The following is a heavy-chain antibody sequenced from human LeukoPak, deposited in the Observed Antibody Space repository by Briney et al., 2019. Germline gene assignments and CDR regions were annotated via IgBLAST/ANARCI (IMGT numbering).Heavy chain of an antibody. CDR2: IYYSGST. V-gene: IGHV4-31*03. D-gene: IGHD3-22*01. Sequence: PSETLSLTCTVSGGSISSGGYYWSWIRQHPGKGLEWIGYIYYSGSTYYNPSLKSRVTISVDTSKNQFSLKLSSVTAADTAVYYCARKDDSSGLLDYWGQGTLVTVSS. CDR3: ARKDDSSGLLDY. J-gene: IGHJ4*02. CDR1: GGSISSGGYY.